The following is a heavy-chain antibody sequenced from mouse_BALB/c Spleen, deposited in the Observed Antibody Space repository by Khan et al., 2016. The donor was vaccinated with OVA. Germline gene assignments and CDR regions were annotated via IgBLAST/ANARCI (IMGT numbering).Heavy chain of an antibody. CDR3: ARPPFFSYVMVY. CDR1: GYTFKNHG. V-gene: IGHV9-3-1*01. Sequence: QIQLVQSGTELKKPGATVKISCKASGYTFKNHGMNWVKQAPGQGLKWMGWINPYTGEPTYVQDFKGRVAFSLETSASTAYLQINSLKNEDTATYFCARPPFFSYVMVYWGQGTSVTVSS. CDR2: INPYTGEP. J-gene: IGHJ4*01.